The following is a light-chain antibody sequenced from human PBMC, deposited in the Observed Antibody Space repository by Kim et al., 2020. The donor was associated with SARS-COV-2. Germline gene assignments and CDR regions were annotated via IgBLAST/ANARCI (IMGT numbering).Light chain of an antibody. J-gene: IGLJ2*01. CDR1: KLGDKY. CDR3: QAWDSSTGV. CDR2: QDS. V-gene: IGLV3-1*01. Sequence: GSPGQTASITGSGDKLGDKYACWYQQKPGQSPVLVIYQDSKRPSGIPERFSGSNSGNTATLTISGTQAMDEADYYCQAWDSSTGVFGGGTQLTVL.